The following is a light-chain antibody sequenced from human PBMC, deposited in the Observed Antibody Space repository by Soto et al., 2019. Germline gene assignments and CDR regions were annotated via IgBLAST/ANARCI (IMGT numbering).Light chain of an antibody. CDR3: MQYGTSFYT. CDR1: QSVPENY. CDR2: GAS. Sequence: EIVLTQSPGTLSLSPGEGATLSCRASQSVPENYLAWYQHKPGQAPRLLIWGASTRAAYIPDRFSGSGSGTDFTLTISRLEPEDFAVYYCMQYGTSFYTFGPGTKVDFK. J-gene: IGKJ3*01. V-gene: IGKV3-20*01.